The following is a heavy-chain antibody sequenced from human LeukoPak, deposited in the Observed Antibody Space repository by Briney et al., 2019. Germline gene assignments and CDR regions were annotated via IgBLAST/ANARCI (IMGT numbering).Heavy chain of an antibody. CDR3: ARHIAVAGNFDY. D-gene: IGHD6-19*01. V-gene: IGHV4-34*01. CDR1: GGSFSGYY. Sequence: SETLSLTCAVYGGSFSGYYWSWIRQPPGKGLEWIGSIYYSGSTYYNPSLKSRVTISVDTSKNQFSLKLSSVTAADTAVYYCARHIAVAGNFDYWGQGTLVTVSS. CDR2: IYYSGST. J-gene: IGHJ4*02.